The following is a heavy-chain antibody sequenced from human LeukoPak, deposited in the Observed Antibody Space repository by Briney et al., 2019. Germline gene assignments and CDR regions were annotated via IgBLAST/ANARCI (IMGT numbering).Heavy chain of an antibody. V-gene: IGHV3-30-3*01. D-gene: IGHD6-19*01. CDR3: ARDGHGSGWYINCYYMDV. CDR1: GFTFSIYA. CDR2: ISYDGSNK. Sequence: GGSLRLSCAASGFTFSIYAMHWVRQAPGKGLEWVAVISYDGSNKYYADSVKGRFTISRDNSKNTLYLQMNSLRAEDTAVYYCARDGHGSGWYINCYYMDVWGKGTTVTVSS. J-gene: IGHJ6*03.